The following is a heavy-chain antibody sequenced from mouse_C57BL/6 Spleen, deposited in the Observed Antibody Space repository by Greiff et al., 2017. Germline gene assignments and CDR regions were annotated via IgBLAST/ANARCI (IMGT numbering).Heavy chain of an antibody. D-gene: IGHD1-1*01. CDR1: GYTFTSYT. J-gene: IGHJ1*03. CDR3: ARGRYYGGSHWWYFDV. CDR2: INHSSGYT. Sequence: QVQLQQSGGGLARPGASVKMSCKASGYTFTSYTMPWVQQRPGPGLEWIGYINHSSGYTKYNQTFKDQATLTADKSTSTAYMQLSSRTSEDSAVYYCARGRYYGGSHWWYFDVWGTGTTVTVSS. V-gene: IGHV1-4*01.